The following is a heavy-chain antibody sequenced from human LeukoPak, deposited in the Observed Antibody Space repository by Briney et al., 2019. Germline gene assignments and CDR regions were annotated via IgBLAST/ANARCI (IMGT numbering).Heavy chain of an antibody. J-gene: IGHJ3*02. Sequence: KSGGSLRLSCAASGFTFSTPWMTWVRQAPGKGPERVGLIKSKSDGGTTHHAAPVQGRFSISRDDSKNTLYLQMNSLKTEDTAVYYCSTLGLMGFFAFDIWGQGTLVTVSS. CDR3: STLGLMGFFAFDI. CDR1: GFTFSTPW. CDR2: IKSKSDGGTT. D-gene: IGHD2-8*01. V-gene: IGHV3-15*01.